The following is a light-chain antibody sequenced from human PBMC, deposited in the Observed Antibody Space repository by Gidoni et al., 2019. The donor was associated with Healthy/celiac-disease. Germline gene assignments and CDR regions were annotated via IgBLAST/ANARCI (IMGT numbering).Light chain of an antibody. CDR1: QSVSSY. J-gene: IGKJ4*01. Sequence: ATLSLSPGERATLSSRASQSVSSYLAWYQQKPGQAPRLLIYDASNRATGIPARFSGSGSGTDFTLTISSLEPEDFAVYYCQQRSNWPLTFGGXTKVEIK. CDR2: DAS. V-gene: IGKV3-11*01. CDR3: QQRSNWPLT.